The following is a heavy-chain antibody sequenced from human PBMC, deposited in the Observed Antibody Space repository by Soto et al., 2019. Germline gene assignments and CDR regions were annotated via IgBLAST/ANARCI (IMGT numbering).Heavy chain of an antibody. J-gene: IGHJ5*02. CDR3: ARVSESVLRPSGWFDP. D-gene: IGHD2-15*01. CDR1: GGSISSGDYY. CDR2: IYYGGST. V-gene: IGHV4-30-4*01. Sequence: SETLSLTCTVSGGSISSGDYYWSWIRQPPGKGLEWIGYIYYGGSTYYNPSLKSRVTISVDTSKNQFSLKLSSVTAADTAVYYCARVSESVLRPSGWFDPWGQGTLVTVSS.